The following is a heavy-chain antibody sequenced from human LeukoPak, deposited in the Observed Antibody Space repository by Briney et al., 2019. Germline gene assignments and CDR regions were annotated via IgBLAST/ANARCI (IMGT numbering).Heavy chain of an antibody. V-gene: IGHV3-23*01. J-gene: IGHJ4*02. Sequence: GGSLRLSCAASGFTFSNYAMSWVRQAPGKGLEWVSGITASRYTTYYADCVIRRFSISRDNYQNTLFLQIHSLRAEDAAVYYCSKDIRNTGWYKDSWGQGTLVTVRS. CDR3: SKDIRNTGWYKDS. CDR2: ITASRYTT. D-gene: IGHD6-19*01. CDR1: GFTFSNYA.